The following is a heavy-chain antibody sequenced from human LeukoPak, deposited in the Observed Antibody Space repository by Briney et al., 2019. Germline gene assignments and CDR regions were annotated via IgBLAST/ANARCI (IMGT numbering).Heavy chain of an antibody. Sequence: PSETLSLTCTVSGGSISSGSYYWSWIRQPAGKGLEWIGRIYTSGSTNYNPSLKSRVTISVDTSKDQFSLKLSSVTAADTAVYYCARVDSSSPDRYYYYYMDVWGKGTTVTVSS. D-gene: IGHD6-6*01. V-gene: IGHV4-61*02. CDR3: ARVDSSSPDRYYYYYMDV. J-gene: IGHJ6*03. CDR2: IYTSGST. CDR1: GGSISSGSYY.